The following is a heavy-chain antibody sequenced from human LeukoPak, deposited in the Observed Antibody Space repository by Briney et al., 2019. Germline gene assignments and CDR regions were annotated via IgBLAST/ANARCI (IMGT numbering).Heavy chain of an antibody. J-gene: IGHJ1*01. Sequence: PGGALRLSCAASGFTFNNYAMTCVRQAPGRGLEWVSTSSGGGGTTYYADSVKGRFTVSRDNSKNTVYLQMNSLRAEDTAVYYCAIQQLLTSEYFHHWGQGTLVTVSS. D-gene: IGHD2-2*01. V-gene: IGHV3-23*01. CDR1: GFTFNNYA. CDR3: AIQQLLTSEYFHH. CDR2: SSGGGGTT.